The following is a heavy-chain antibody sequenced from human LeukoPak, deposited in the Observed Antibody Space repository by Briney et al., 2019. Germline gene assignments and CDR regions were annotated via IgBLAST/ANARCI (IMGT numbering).Heavy chain of an antibody. J-gene: IGHJ4*02. Sequence: SGTLSLTCAVYGGSLSGYYWSWIRQPPGKGLEWIGEINHSGSTNYNPSLKSRVTISVDTSKNQFSLKLSSVTAADTAVYYCARRLGSGSYFFDYWGQGTLVTVSS. V-gene: IGHV4-34*01. CDR2: INHSGST. D-gene: IGHD3-10*01. CDR1: GGSLSGYY. CDR3: ARRLGSGSYFFDY.